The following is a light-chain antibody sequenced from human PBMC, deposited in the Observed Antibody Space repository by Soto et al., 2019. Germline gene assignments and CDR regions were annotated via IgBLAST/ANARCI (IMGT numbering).Light chain of an antibody. CDR3: SSYAGSNNFGV. CDR1: SSDVGGYNY. J-gene: IGLJ2*01. Sequence: QSAPTQPPSASGSPGHSVTFSCTGTSSDVGGYNYVSWYQQHPGKAPKLMIYEVSKRPSGVPDRFSGSKSGNTASLTVSGLQAEDEADYYCSSYAGSNNFGVFGGETKLTVL. CDR2: EVS. V-gene: IGLV2-8*01.